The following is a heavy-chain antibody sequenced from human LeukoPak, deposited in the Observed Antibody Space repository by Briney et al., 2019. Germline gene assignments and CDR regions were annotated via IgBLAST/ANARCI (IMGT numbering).Heavy chain of an antibody. CDR3: ARDHHGGNPTGVDY. Sequence: PGGSLRLSCAASGFTFSSYAMHWVRQAPGKGQEYVSAISSNGGSTYYANSVKGRFTISRDNSKNTLYLQMGSLRAEDMAVYYCARDHHGGNPTGVDYWGQGTLVTVSS. J-gene: IGHJ4*02. D-gene: IGHD4-23*01. CDR1: GFTFSSYA. V-gene: IGHV3-64*01. CDR2: ISSNGGST.